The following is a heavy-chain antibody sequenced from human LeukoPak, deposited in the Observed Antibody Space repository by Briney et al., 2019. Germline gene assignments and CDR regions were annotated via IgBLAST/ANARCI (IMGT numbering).Heavy chain of an antibody. CDR1: GFSFSAYW. J-gene: IGHJ4*02. Sequence: GGSLRLSCAASGFSFSAYWMTWVRQAPGTGLEWVANINPAGSETYYVDPVKGRFSISRDNAKNLVYLQMNSLRAEDTAVYHCARFGYVAAVDVWGQGTPVTVSP. CDR2: INPAGSET. V-gene: IGHV3-7*01. CDR3: ARFGYVAAVDV. D-gene: IGHD2-15*01.